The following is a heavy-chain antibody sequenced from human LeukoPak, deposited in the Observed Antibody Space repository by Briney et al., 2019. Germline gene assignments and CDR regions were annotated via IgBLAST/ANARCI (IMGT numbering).Heavy chain of an antibody. Sequence: SETLSLTCTVSGGSISSYYWSWIRQPPGKGLEWIGYIYYSGSTNYNPSLKSRVTISVDTSKNQFSLKLSSVTAADTAVYYCARERGLSGSYDYWGQGTLVTVSS. CDR2: IYYSGST. D-gene: IGHD1-26*01. J-gene: IGHJ4*02. CDR3: ARERGLSGSYDY. CDR1: GGSISSYY. V-gene: IGHV4-59*01.